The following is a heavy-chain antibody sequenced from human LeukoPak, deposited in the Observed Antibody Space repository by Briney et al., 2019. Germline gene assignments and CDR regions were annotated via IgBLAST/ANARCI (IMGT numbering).Heavy chain of an antibody. J-gene: IGHJ4*02. CDR3: AKDRSEIVGASDY. V-gene: IGHV3-23*01. CDR2: ISGDGITT. D-gene: IGHD1-26*01. Sequence: HPGGSLRLSCAASGFAFSSYVMSWVRQAPGKGLEWVSVISGDGITTHYAGSVKGRFIISRDNSKKMLYLQMNSLRAEDTAVYYCAKDRSEIVGASDYWGQGTLVTVSS. CDR1: GFAFSSYV.